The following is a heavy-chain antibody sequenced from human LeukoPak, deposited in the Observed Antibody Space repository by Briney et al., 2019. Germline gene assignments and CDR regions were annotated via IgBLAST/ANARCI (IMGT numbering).Heavy chain of an antibody. J-gene: IGHJ4*02. D-gene: IGHD3-10*01. Sequence: KPSETLSLTCGVYGDSFDNYYWNWIRQFPEKRLEWIGEVDHSGRTTYSPSLQGRVTISVDTSKSQFSLKLNSVTAADTAVYFCAATNYFYGSGSFHKRDSWGQGTLVTVSS. CDR2: VDHSGRT. CDR1: GDSFDNYY. V-gene: IGHV4-34*01. CDR3: AATNYFYGSGSFHKRDS.